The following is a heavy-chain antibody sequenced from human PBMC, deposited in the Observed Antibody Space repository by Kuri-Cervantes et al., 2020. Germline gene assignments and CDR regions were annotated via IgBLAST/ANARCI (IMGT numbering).Heavy chain of an antibody. CDR1: GGSISSGGYY. CDR2: IYYSGST. J-gene: IGHJ6*02. Sequence: SCTVSGGSISSGGYYWSWIRQHPGKGLEWIGYIYYSGSTYYNPSLKSRVTISVDTSKNQFSLKLRSVTAADTAVYYCARVRVVVAATHYYYYGMDVWGQGPTVTVSS. V-gene: IGHV4-31*02. D-gene: IGHD2-15*01. CDR3: ARVRVVVAATHYYYYGMDV.